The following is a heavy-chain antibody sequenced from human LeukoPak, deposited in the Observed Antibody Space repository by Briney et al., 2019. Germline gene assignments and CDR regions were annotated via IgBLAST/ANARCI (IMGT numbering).Heavy chain of an antibody. D-gene: IGHD5-24*01. Sequence: SLEVSCKASGGTFSSYAISWVRQAPGQGLEWMGRIIPILGIANYAQKFQGRVTITADKSTSTAYMELSSLRSEDTAVYYCATLDGYNSPGLDYWGQGTLVTVSS. CDR3: ATLDGYNSPGLDY. CDR1: GGTFSSYA. J-gene: IGHJ4*02. V-gene: IGHV1-69*04. CDR2: IIPILGIA.